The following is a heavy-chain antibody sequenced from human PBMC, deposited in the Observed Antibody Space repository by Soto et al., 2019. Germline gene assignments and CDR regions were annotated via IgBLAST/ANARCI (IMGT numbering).Heavy chain of an antibody. CDR1: GFTFSDYY. CDR2: ISSSGTGI. J-gene: IGHJ4*02. D-gene: IGHD6-13*01. V-gene: IGHV3-11*01. CDR3: ARGRGYSSSWFDY. Sequence: QVQLVESGGGLVKPGGSLRLSCAASGFTFSDYYMTWIRQAPGKGLEWVAYISSSGTGIYYPDSVKGRFTISRDNAKNSLYLQVSSLRAEDTAIYYCARGRGYSSSWFDYWGQGTLVTVSS.